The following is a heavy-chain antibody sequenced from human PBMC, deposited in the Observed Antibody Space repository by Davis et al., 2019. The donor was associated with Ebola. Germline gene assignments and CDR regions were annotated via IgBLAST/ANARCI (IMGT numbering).Heavy chain of an antibody. CDR3: AREDSSGHGVDY. D-gene: IGHD3-22*01. J-gene: IGHJ4*02. Sequence: AASVKVSCKASGGTFSSYAISWVRQAPGQGLEWMGRIIPILGIANYAQKFQGRVTITADKSTSTAYMELSSLRSEDTAVYYCAREDSSGHGVDYWGQGTLVTVSS. V-gene: IGHV1-69*04. CDR1: GGTFSSYA. CDR2: IIPILGIA.